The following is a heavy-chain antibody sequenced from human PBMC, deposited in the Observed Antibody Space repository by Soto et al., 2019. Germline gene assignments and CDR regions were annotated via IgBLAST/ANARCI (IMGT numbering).Heavy chain of an antibody. D-gene: IGHD3-22*01. J-gene: IGHJ4*02. CDR1: GFTFRDSV. CDR3: VKWHTSHFDSLPFTGFDF. V-gene: IGHV3-23*01. Sequence: QPXGSLILACLASGFTFRDSVMAWVRQAPGKGLEWLSVMSGDGRALYALSVTGLFTISRDNSKNTLYLQMTRLRVEDAAAYYCVKWHTSHFDSLPFTGFDFWGQGTQVTVYS. CDR2: MSGDGRA.